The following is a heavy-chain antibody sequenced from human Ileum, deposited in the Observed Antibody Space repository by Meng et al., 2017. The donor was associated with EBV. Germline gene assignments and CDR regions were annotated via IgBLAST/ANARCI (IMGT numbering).Heavy chain of an antibody. CDR2: MYPTGPT. J-gene: IGHJ4*02. CDR1: GGSISSDYW. Sequence: QVPLEESGPGLGKPAGPLSITGATSGGSISSDYWWSWVRQSPEKGLEWIGEMYPTGPTYYNPSLKGRVSISIDKSKNQLSLKLNSVTAADTAVYYCVRGGTYYLSYWGQGSLVTVSS. D-gene: IGHD1-26*01. CDR3: VRGGTYYLSY. V-gene: IGHV4-4*02.